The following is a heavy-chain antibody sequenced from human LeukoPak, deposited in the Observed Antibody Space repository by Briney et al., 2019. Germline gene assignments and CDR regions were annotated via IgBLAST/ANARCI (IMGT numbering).Heavy chain of an antibody. D-gene: IGHD3-3*01. CDR1: GFNFTRYA. Sequence: GGSLRLSCATSGFNFTRYAMSWVRQAPGKGLEGVAAISMRADSTYYADSVKGRLTISRDNAKSSLFLQMNSLRAEDTAVYYCAKASFYYDFWSGPFASWGRGSLVVVSS. CDR3: AKASFYYDFWSGPFAS. J-gene: IGHJ4*02. CDR2: ISMRADST. V-gene: IGHV3-23*01.